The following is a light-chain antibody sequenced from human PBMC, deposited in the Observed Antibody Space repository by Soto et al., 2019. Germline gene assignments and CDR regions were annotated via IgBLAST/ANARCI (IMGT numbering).Light chain of an antibody. CDR1: QSISSW. CDR2: KAS. J-gene: IGKJ1*01. V-gene: IGKV1-5*03. CDR3: QQYESYLWT. Sequence: DIQMTQSPSTLSASVGDRVTITCRASQSISSWLAWYQQKPGKAPNLLIYKASTLESGVPSRFSDSGSGTEFTLTISSLQPDDFATYYCQQYESYLWTFGQGTKVEIK.